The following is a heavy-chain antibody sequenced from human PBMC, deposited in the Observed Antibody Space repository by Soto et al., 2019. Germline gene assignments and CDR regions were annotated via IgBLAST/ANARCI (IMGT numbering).Heavy chain of an antibody. J-gene: IGHJ4*02. CDR2: ISYDGSNK. V-gene: IGHV3-30-3*01. D-gene: IGHD3-3*01. CDR1: GFTFSSYA. CDR3: ARGIGSGPYYFDY. Sequence: QVQLVESGGGVVQPGRSLRLSCAASGFTFSSYAMHWVRQARGKGLEWVAVISYDGSNKYYADPVKGRFTISRDNSKNTLYLQMNSLRAEDTAGYYCARGIGSGPYYFDYWGQGTLVTVSS.